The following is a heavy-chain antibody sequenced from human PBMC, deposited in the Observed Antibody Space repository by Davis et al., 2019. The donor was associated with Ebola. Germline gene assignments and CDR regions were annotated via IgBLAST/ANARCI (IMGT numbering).Heavy chain of an antibody. V-gene: IGHV1-46*04. D-gene: IGHD3-3*01. Sequence: ASVRVSCKASGYSFTSYYMHWVRQAPGQGLEWMGIINPSGGSTYYADSVKGRFTISRDNSKNTLYLQMSSLRAEDTAVYYCVKGGDFWSGKPFHYYYGMDVWGQGTTVTVSS. J-gene: IGHJ6*02. CDR2: INPSGGST. CDR3: VKGGDFWSGKPFHYYYGMDV. CDR1: GYSFTSYY.